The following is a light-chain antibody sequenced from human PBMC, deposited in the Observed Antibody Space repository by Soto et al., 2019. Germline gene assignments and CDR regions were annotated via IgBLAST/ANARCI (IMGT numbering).Light chain of an antibody. Sequence: QSALTQPASVSGSPGQSITISCTGTSIDVGGYNYVSWYQHHPGKAPKLMIYGVTNRPSGVSNRFSGSKSGKTASLTISGLQPEDEADYYCTSYIHRRTLVVFGGGTKLTVL. CDR3: TSYIHRRTLVV. CDR1: SIDVGGYNY. J-gene: IGLJ2*01. CDR2: GVT. V-gene: IGLV2-14*01.